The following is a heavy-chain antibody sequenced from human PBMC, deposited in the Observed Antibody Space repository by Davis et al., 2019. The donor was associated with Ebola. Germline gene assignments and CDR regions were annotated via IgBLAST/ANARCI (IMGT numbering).Heavy chain of an antibody. CDR2: IYYSGTI. J-gene: IGHJ6*04. CDR3: ARHRETYYYYYGMDV. D-gene: IGHD1-26*01. V-gene: IGHV4-39*01. CDR1: GGSINNGNYY. Sequence: SETLSLTCTVSGGSINNGNYYWGWIRQPPGKGLEWIGSIYYSGTIYYNMSLKSRVTISVDTSKNQFSLKVNSVTAADTAVYYCARHRETYYYYYGMDVWGKGTTVTVSS.